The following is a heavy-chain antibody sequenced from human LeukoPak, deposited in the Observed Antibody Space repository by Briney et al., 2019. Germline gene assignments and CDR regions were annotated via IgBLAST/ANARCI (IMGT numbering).Heavy chain of an antibody. D-gene: IGHD6-6*01. CDR3: ARHQVGSSYFDY. J-gene: IGHJ4*02. CDR2: IDPSDSYT. V-gene: IGHV5-10-1*01. Sequence: GESLKISCKGSGYSFTSYWIGWVRQMPGKGLEWMGRIDPSDSYTNYSPSFQGHVTISADKSISTAYLQWSSLKASDTAMFYCARHQVGSSYFDYWGQGTLVTVSS. CDR1: GYSFTSYW.